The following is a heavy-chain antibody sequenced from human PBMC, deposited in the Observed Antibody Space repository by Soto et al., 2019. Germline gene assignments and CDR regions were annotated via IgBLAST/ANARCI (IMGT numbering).Heavy chain of an antibody. CDR2: ITPIFGTA. CDR1: GGTFSSYA. CDR3: ARGPPELPMLEDYYYYGMDV. J-gene: IGHJ6*02. Sequence: GASVKVSCKASGGTFSSYAISWVRQAPGQGLEWMGGITPIFGTANYAQKFQGRVTITADESTSTAYMELSGLRSEDTAVYYCARGPPELPMLEDYYYYGMDVWGQGTTVTVSS. D-gene: IGHD2-8*01. V-gene: IGHV1-69*13.